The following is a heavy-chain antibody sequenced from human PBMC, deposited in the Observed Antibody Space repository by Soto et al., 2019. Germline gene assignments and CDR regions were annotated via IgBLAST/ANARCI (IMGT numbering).Heavy chain of an antibody. J-gene: IGHJ6*02. CDR3: AKDIRVFGVVITYYGMDV. CDR2: ISYDGGNK. V-gene: IGHV3-30*18. CDR1: GFTFSSYG. D-gene: IGHD3-3*01. Sequence: GGSLRLSCAASGFTFSSYGMHWVRQAPGKGLEWVAVISYDGGNKYYADSVKGRFTISRDNSKNTLYLQMNSLRAEDTAVYYCAKDIRVFGVVITYYGMDVWGQGTTVTVSS.